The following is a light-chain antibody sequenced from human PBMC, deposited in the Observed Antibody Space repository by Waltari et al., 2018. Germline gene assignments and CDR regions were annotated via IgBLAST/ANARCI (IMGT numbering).Light chain of an antibody. V-gene: IGKV1-5*03. CDR3: QQYSSFST. Sequence: DIQMTQSPFTLSASVGDRVTLSCRASQSVGTWLAWYQQKPGKAPKLLIYMASSLESGVPARFSGSGSGTEFTLTINSLQPEDFATYFCQQYSSFSTFGQGTKVDI. CDR1: QSVGTW. J-gene: IGKJ2*01. CDR2: MAS.